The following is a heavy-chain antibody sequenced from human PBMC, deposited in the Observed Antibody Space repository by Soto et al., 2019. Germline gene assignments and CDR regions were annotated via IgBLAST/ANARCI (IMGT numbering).Heavy chain of an antibody. Sequence: ASVKVSCKASEYTFTSYAMHWVRQAPGQSLEWMGRINAGNGNTKYSQKFQGRVTITRDTSASTAYMELSSLRSEDTAVYYCARELQGLYYFDYWGLGTLVTVPQ. CDR3: ARELQGLYYFDY. CDR2: INAGNGNT. J-gene: IGHJ4*02. CDR1: EYTFTSYA. D-gene: IGHD4-4*01. V-gene: IGHV1-3*01.